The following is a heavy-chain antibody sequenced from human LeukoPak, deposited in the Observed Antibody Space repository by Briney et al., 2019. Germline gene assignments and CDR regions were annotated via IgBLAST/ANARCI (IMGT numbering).Heavy chain of an antibody. CDR1: GGSIRSSYYY. CDR2: IYDSGST. V-gene: IGHV4-39*07. J-gene: IGHJ6*02. Sequence: SETLSLTCTVSGGSIRSSYYYWGWIRQPPGKGLEWIGSIYDSGSTYYNPSLKSRVTISVDTSKNQFSLKLSSVTAADTAVYYCAKDRALQEAPRYSGSYRHYYGMDVWGQGTTVTVSS. D-gene: IGHD1-26*01. CDR3: AKDRALQEAPRYSGSYRHYYGMDV.